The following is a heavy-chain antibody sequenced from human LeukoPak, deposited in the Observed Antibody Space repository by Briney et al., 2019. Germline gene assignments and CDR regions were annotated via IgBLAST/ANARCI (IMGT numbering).Heavy chain of an antibody. D-gene: IGHD5-12*01. CDR3: ARGPYPLGVATKPFDC. Sequence: PGGSLRLSCAASGFTFSSYGMHWVRQAPGKGLEWVAVISYDGSNKYYADSVKGRFTISRDNSKNTLYLQMNSLRAEDTAVYYCARGPYPLGVATKPFDCWGQGTLVTVSS. J-gene: IGHJ4*02. CDR2: ISYDGSNK. CDR1: GFTFSSYG. V-gene: IGHV3-30*03.